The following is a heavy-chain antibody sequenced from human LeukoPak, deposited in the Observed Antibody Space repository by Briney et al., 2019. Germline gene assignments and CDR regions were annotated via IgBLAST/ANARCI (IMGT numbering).Heavy chain of an antibody. CDR2: IYHGGTT. D-gene: IGHD3-10*01. CDR1: GGPLSTYT. J-gene: IGHJ4*02. Sequence: WETLSLTCSVSGGPLSTYTWSWVRQSPGKGLEWIGYIYHGGTTNYSPSLKSRATISAHTARNQFSLRLRSVTAADTAIYYCARDTSVGSGMQYWGQGTLVSVSS. V-gene: IGHV4-59*01. CDR3: ARDTSVGSGMQY.